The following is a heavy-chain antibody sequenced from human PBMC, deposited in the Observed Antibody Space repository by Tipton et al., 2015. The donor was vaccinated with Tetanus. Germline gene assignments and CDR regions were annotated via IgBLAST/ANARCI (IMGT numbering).Heavy chain of an antibody. D-gene: IGHD2-8*01. CDR1: GYIFNNYW. Sequence: QLVQSGGEVKKPGESLKISCKGSGYIFNNYWIGWVRQKPGKGLEWMGIIYPGDSDTRYSPSFQGQVTISVDKSNSTAYLQWSSLKASDTSMFYCARAHCTDGVCNFDFWGQGALVTVAS. J-gene: IGHJ4*02. V-gene: IGHV5-51*01. CDR3: ARAHCTDGVCNFDF. CDR2: IYPGDSDT.